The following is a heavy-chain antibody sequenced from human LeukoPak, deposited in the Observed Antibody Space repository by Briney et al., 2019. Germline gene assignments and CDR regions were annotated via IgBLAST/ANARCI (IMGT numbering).Heavy chain of an antibody. D-gene: IGHD3-22*01. CDR2: IWYDGSNK. Sequence: GGSLRLSCAASGFTFSSYGMHWVRQAPGKGLEWVGVIWYDGSNKYYADSVKGRFTISRDNSKNTLYLQMNSLRAEDTAVYYCARGSPYDSSGYPIDYCGQGTLVTVSS. CDR1: GFTFSSYG. J-gene: IGHJ4*02. V-gene: IGHV3-33*01. CDR3: ARGSPYDSSGYPIDY.